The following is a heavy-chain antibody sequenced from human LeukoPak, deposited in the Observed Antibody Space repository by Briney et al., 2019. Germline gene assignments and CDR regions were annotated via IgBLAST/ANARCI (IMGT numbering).Heavy chain of an antibody. J-gene: IGHJ4*02. D-gene: IGHD3-3*01. CDR2: ISYDGSNK. Sequence: PGGSLRLSCAASGFTFSSYGMHWVRQAPGKGLEWVAVISYDGSNKYYADSVKGRFTISRDNSKNTLYLQMNSLRAEDTAVYYCAKHWTGYYDFWSGYEEGDYWGQGTLVTVSS. V-gene: IGHV3-30*18. CDR3: AKHWTGYYDFWSGYEEGDY. CDR1: GFTFSSYG.